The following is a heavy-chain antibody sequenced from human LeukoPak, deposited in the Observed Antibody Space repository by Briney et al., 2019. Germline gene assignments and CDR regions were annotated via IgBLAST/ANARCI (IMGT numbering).Heavy chain of an antibody. CDR3: ARDHGVGATLATFDY. CDR1: GFTFDDYA. V-gene: IGHV3-9*01. D-gene: IGHD1-26*01. Sequence: GGSLRLSCAASGFTFDDYAMHWVREAPGKGLEWVSGISWNSDNIGYADSVKGRFTISRDNAKNSLYLQMNSLRAEDTALYYCARDHGVGATLATFDYWGQGTLVTVSS. J-gene: IGHJ4*02. CDR2: ISWNSDNI.